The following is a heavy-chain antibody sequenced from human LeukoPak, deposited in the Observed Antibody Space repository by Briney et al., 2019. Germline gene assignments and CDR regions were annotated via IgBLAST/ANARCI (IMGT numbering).Heavy chain of an antibody. V-gene: IGHV1-3*01. CDR3: ARTFPGSNYFDY. D-gene: IGHD4-11*01. Sequence: ASVKVSCKASGYTFTSYAMHWVRQAPGQRLEWMGWINAGNGNTKYSQKFQGRVTITRDTSASTAYMELSSLRSEDTAVYYCARTFPGSNYFDYWGQRTLVTVSS. CDR1: GYTFTSYA. J-gene: IGHJ4*02. CDR2: INAGNGNT.